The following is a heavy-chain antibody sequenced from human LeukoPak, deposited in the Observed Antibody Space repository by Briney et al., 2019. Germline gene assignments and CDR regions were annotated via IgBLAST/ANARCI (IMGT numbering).Heavy chain of an antibody. CDR1: GGSFSGYY. J-gene: IGHJ6*03. Sequence: SETLSLTCAVCGGSFSGYYWSWIRQPPGKGLEWIGEINHSGSTNYNPSLKSRVTTSVDTSKNQFSLKLSSVTAADTAVYYCARWGSGWTLHAGYYYYMDVWGKGTTVTVSS. CDR2: INHSGST. V-gene: IGHV4-34*01. CDR3: ARWGSGWTLHAGYYYYMDV. D-gene: IGHD6-19*01.